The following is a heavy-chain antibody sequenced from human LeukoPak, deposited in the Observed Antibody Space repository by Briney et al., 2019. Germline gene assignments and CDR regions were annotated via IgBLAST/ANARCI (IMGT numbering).Heavy chain of an antibody. J-gene: IGHJ5*02. D-gene: IGHD5-12*01. CDR2: INPNSGGT. CDR1: GYTFTGYY. CDR3: AREYRAQYIYFDP. V-gene: IGHV1-2*04. Sequence: ASVKVSCKASGYTFTGYYMHWVRQAPGQGLEWMGWINPNSGGTNYAQKFQGWVTMTRDTSISTAYMELSRLRSDDTAVYYCAREYRAQYIYFDPWGQGTLVTVSS.